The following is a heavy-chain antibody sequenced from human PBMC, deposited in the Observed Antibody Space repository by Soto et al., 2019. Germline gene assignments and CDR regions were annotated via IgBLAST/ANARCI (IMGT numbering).Heavy chain of an antibody. Sequence: QVQLQESGPGLVRPSETLSLICSVSGGSVSRDNYHWGWIRQPPGKGLEWIGFLSSSGSNTFNPSLKIRVNMSVDTSKNQFSLKSSAMTATDTAMYFCGSTMPSLAWPTAALYWGEGTLVTVSS. J-gene: IGHJ4*02. CDR1: GGSVSRDNYH. CDR2: LSSSGSN. D-gene: IGHD6-13*01. CDR3: GSTMPSLAWPTAALY. V-gene: IGHV4-61*01.